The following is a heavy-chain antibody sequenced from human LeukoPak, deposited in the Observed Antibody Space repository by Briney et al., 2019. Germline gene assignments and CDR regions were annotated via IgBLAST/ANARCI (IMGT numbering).Heavy chain of an antibody. D-gene: IGHD4-17*01. CDR3: ARDLDYGDYGTFDY. V-gene: IGHV4-61*09. CDR2: IYSSGST. Sequence: SQTLSLTCTVSGGSISSGSYYWSWIRQPAGKGLEWIGHIYSSGSTNYNPSLKSRVTISVDTSKNQFSLKLSSVTAADTAVYYCARDLDYGDYGTFDYWGQGTLVTVSS. CDR1: GGSISSGSYY. J-gene: IGHJ4*02.